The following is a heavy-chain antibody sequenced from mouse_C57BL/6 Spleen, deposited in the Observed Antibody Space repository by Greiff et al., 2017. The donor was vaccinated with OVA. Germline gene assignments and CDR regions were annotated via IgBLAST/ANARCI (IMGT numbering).Heavy chain of an antibody. CDR2: IYPGSGST. J-gene: IGHJ2*01. CDR1: GYTFTSYW. CDR3: ARGGYGSRYYFDY. Sequence: VQLKESGAELVKPGASVKMSCKASGYTFTSYWITWVKQRPGQGLEWIGDIYPGSGSTNYNEKFKSKATLTVDTSSSTAYMQLSSLTSEDSAVYYCARGGYGSRYYFDYWGQGTTLTVSS. D-gene: IGHD1-1*01. V-gene: IGHV1-55*01.